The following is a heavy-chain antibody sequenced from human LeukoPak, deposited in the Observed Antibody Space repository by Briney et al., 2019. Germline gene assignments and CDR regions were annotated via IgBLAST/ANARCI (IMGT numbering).Heavy chain of an antibody. V-gene: IGHV1-2*02. Sequence: RASVKVSCKASGYTFTGYYMHWVRQAPGQGLEWMGWINPNSGGTNYAQKFQGRVTMTRDTSISTAYMELSRLRSDDTAVYYCARVNGEYDFWSGPTSGGRPYDYRGQGTLVTVSS. D-gene: IGHD3-3*01. CDR2: INPNSGGT. CDR1: GYTFTGYY. J-gene: IGHJ4*02. CDR3: ARVNGEYDFWSGPTSGGRPYDY.